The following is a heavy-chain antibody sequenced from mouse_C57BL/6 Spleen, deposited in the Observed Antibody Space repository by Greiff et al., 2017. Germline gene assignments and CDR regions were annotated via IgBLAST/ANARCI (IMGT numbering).Heavy chain of an antibody. D-gene: IGHD1-1*01. Sequence: QVQLQQSGPELVKPGASVKISCKASGYSFTSYYIHWVKQRPGQGLEWIGWIYPGSGNTKYNEKFKGKATLTADTSSSTAYMQLSSLTSEDSAVYYCPYGSSPYYFDYWGQGTTRTVST. V-gene: IGHV1-66*01. CDR3: PYGSSPYYFDY. CDR1: GYSFTSYY. CDR2: IYPGSGNT. J-gene: IGHJ2*01.